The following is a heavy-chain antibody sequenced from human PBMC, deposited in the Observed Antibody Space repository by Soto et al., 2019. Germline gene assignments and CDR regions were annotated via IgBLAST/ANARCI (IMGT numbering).Heavy chain of an antibody. D-gene: IGHD1-26*01. V-gene: IGHV1-8*02. Sequence: ASVKVSCKASGYTFTNYGITWVRQAPGQGLEWMGWMNPNSGNTGYAQKFQGRVTMTRNTSISTAYMELSSLRSEDTAVYYCARVGVWDKYYFDVWGQGTVVTVSS. CDR2: MNPNSGNT. CDR3: ARVGVWDKYYFDV. J-gene: IGHJ3*01. CDR1: GYTFTNYG.